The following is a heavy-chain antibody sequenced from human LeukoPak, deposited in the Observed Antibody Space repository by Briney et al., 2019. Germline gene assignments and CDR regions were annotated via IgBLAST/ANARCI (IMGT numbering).Heavy chain of an antibody. CDR2: ISAYNGNT. D-gene: IGHD3-10*01. J-gene: IGHJ4*02. Sequence: ASVKVSCKASGYTFTSYGISWVRQAPGQGLEWMGWISAYNGNTNYAQKLQGRVTMTRNTSISTAYMELSSLRSEDTAVYYCARMEEGYGSGIHWGQGTLVTVSS. CDR1: GYTFTSYG. CDR3: ARMEEGYGSGIH. V-gene: IGHV1-18*01.